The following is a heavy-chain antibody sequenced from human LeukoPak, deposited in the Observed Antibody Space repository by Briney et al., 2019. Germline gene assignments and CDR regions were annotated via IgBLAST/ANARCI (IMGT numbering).Heavy chain of an antibody. D-gene: IGHD4-11*01. CDR1: GGSISSSSYY. J-gene: IGHJ5*02. CDR3: ARHRMPTTVKDWFDP. CDR2: IYYSGST. V-gene: IGHV4-39*01. Sequence: KPSETLSLTCTVSGGSISSSSYYWGWIRQPPGKGLEWIGSIYYSGSTYYNPSLKSRVTISVDTSKNQFSLKLSSVTAADTAVYYCARHRMPTTVKDWFDPWGQGTLVTVSS.